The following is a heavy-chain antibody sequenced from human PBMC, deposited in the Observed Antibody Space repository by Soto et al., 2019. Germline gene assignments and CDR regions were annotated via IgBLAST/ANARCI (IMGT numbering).Heavy chain of an antibody. CDR3: ARVLLDSGTYYNTFDF. CDR1: GYTFTTYA. CDR2: INAGNGNP. Sequence: GASVKVSCKASGYTFTTYAIHWVRQAPGQTLEWMGWINAGNGNPKYSQKFQGRVTITRDTSASTAYMELSSLSSEDTAVYFCARVLLDSGTYYNTFDFWGQGTLVTVSS. D-gene: IGHD3-10*01. V-gene: IGHV1-3*01. J-gene: IGHJ4*02.